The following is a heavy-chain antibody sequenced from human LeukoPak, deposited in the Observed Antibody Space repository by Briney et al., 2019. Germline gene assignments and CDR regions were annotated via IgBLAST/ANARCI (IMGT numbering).Heavy chain of an antibody. V-gene: IGHV3-7*01. CDR1: GFTFSSYA. Sequence: GGSLRLSCAASGFTFSSYAMSWVRQAPGKGLEWVANIKQDGSEKYYVDSVKGRFTISRDNAKNSLYLQMNSLRAEDTAVYYCARAPGRYQYGMDVWGQGTTVTVSS. CDR3: ARAPGRYQYGMDV. CDR2: IKQDGSEK. J-gene: IGHJ6*02. D-gene: IGHD2-2*01.